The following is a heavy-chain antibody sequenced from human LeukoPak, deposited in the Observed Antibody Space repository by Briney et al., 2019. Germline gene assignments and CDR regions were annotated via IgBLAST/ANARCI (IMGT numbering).Heavy chain of an antibody. V-gene: IGHV7-4-1*02. J-gene: IGHJ4*02. CDR1: GYTFTSYA. Sequence: ASVKVPCKTSGYTFTSYAMNWVRQAPGQGLEWMGWINTNTGNPTYAQGFTGRFVFSLDTSVSTAYLQISSLKAEDSAVYYCATRDNSYGYDYFDHWGQGTLVTVSS. D-gene: IGHD5-18*01. CDR2: INTNTGNP. CDR3: ATRDNSYGYDYFDH.